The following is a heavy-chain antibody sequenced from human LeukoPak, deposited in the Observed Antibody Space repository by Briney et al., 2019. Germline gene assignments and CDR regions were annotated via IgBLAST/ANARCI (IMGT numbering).Heavy chain of an antibody. D-gene: IGHD3-22*01. CDR2: IYYSGST. CDR3: ARGLYYYDSSGYDYPFDY. J-gene: IGHJ4*02. CDR1: GGSISSSSYY. Sequence: SETLSLTCTVSGGSISSSSYYWGWIRQPPGKGLEWIGSIYYSGSTYYNPSLKSRVTISVDTSKNQFSLKLSSVTAADTAVYYCARGLYYYDSSGYDYPFDYWGQGTLVTVSS. V-gene: IGHV4-39*07.